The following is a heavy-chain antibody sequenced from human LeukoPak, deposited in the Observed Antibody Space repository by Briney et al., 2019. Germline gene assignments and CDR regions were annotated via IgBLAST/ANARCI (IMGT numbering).Heavy chain of an antibody. Sequence: ASVKVSCKASGYTFTGYYMHWVRQAPGQGLEWMGRINPNSGGTNYAQKFQGRVTMTTDPSTSTAYMEMRGLRSDDTAIYYCARRYDILTGRLLSDWGQGTLVTVSS. V-gene: IGHV1-2*06. CDR2: INPNSGGT. CDR1: GYTFTGYY. CDR3: ARRYDILTGRLLSD. D-gene: IGHD3-9*01. J-gene: IGHJ4*02.